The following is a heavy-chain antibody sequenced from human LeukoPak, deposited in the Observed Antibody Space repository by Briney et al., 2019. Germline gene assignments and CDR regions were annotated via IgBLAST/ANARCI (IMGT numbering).Heavy chain of an antibody. Sequence: GGSLRLSCAASGFTFSSYSMNWVRQAPGKGLEWVSSISSSSSYIYYADSVKGRFTISRDNSKNTLYLQMNSLRAEDTATYYCAKAPDSSGFPSYFDSWGQGTLVAVSS. V-gene: IGHV3-21*04. CDR1: GFTFSSYS. CDR2: ISSSSSYI. D-gene: IGHD3-22*01. CDR3: AKAPDSSGFPSYFDS. J-gene: IGHJ4*02.